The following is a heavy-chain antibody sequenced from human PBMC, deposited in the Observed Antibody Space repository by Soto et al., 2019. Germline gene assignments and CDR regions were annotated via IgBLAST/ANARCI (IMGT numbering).Heavy chain of an antibody. CDR3: ARGGNYYGLRV. Sequence: QVQLQESGPGLVKPSQTLSLTCTVSGGSISSGDYYWSWIRQPPGKGLEWIGYIYDSGSTYYNASLTSRVTISLDTSKNQFSLKLTSVSAADTAVYYCARGGNYYGLRVWGQGTTVTVSS. J-gene: IGHJ6*02. CDR1: GGSISSGDYY. V-gene: IGHV4-30-4*01. CDR2: IYDSGST.